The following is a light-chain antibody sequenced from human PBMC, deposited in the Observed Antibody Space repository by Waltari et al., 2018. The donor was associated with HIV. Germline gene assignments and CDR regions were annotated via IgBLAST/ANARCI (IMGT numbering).Light chain of an antibody. CDR2: VTS. J-gene: IGKJ1*01. V-gene: IGKV1-39*01. Sequence: DIQMTQSPSSLSASLGDRVTITCRASQSIDFYLNWYQHKPGKAPISLIYVTSKLQSGVPSRFSGSGSGTDFTLTISNLQPEDVGTYYCQQSYSTPWTFGQGTKVEV. CDR3: QQSYSTPWT. CDR1: QSIDFY.